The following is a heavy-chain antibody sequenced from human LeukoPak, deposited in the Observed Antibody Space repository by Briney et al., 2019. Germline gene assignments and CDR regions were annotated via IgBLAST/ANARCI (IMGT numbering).Heavy chain of an antibody. J-gene: IGHJ3*01. V-gene: IGHV3-23*01. D-gene: IGHD6-13*01. Sequence: GGSLRLSCAASGFTVSSYGMTWVRLAPGKELEWVSAFSATDGSAQYAESVKGRFTISRDDSKNSLYLQMNSLRDEDTAVYYCAKARIAAAGTGAFDVWGQGTMVTVSS. CDR1: GFTVSSYG. CDR2: FSATDGSA. CDR3: AKARIAAAGTGAFDV.